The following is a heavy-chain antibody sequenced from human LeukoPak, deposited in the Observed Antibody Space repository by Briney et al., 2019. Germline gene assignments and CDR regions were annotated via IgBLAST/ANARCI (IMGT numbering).Heavy chain of an antibody. Sequence: GASVKVSCKASGFTFTSSAMQWVRQARGQRLERIGWIVVGSGNTNYAQKFQERVTITRDMSTSTAYMELSSLRSEDTAVYYCAASYSHYYYYMDVWGKGTTVTVSS. CDR3: AASYSHYYYYMDV. CDR2: IVVGSGNT. V-gene: IGHV1-58*02. CDR1: GFTFTSSA. J-gene: IGHJ6*03. D-gene: IGHD2-15*01.